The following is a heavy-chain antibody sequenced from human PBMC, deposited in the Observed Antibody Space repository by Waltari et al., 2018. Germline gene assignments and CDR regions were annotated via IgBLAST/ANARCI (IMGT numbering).Heavy chain of an antibody. CDR2: IIPIFGTA. D-gene: IGHD3-22*01. CDR3: ARWGGYYDSSGRNYYYYGMDV. Sequence: QVQLVQSGAEVKTPGSSVKVSCKASGGTFSSYAISWVRQAPGQGLEWMGGIIPIFGTANYAQKFQGRVTITADESTSTAYMELSSLRSEDTAVYYCARWGGYYDSSGRNYYYYGMDVWGQGTTVTVSS. V-gene: IGHV1-69*01. CDR1: GGTFSSYA. J-gene: IGHJ6*02.